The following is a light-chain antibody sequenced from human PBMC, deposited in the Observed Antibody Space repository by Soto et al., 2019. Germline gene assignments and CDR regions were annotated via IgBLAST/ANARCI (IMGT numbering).Light chain of an antibody. J-gene: IGKJ1*01. V-gene: IGKV3-20*01. CDR3: QQYSNSLST. CDR1: QSVTSNY. Sequence: EIVLTQSPGTLSLSTGERATLSCRASQSVTSNYLAWYQQKPGQTPRLLIYGASSRATGIPDRFSGSGSGTDFTLTITRLEPEDFAVYYCQQYSNSLSTFGQGTKVDIK. CDR2: GAS.